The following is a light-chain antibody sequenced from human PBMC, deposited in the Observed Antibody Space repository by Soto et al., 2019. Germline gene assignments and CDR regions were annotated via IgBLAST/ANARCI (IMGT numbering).Light chain of an antibody. CDR2: GAS. CDR3: QHYGSALFT. CDR1: QSFSSSY. J-gene: IGKJ3*01. V-gene: IGKV3-20*01. Sequence: EIVLTQSPGTLSLSPGERATLSCRASQSFSSSYLAWYQQKPGQAPRLLIYGASSRATGIPDRFSGSGSGTDFPLTISSLEPEDFAVYYCQHYGSALFTFGSGTKVDVK.